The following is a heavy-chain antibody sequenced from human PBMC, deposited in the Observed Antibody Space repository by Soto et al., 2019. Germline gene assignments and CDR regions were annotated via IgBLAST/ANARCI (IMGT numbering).Heavy chain of an antibody. Sequence: QVQLQESGPGLVKPSGTLSLTCAVSSGSISSSNWWSWVRQPPGKGLEWIGEIYHSGSTNYNPSLKSRVTISVDKSKNQFSLKLSSVTVADTAVYYCASPPAGYCSGGSCRGAFDIWGQGTMVTVSS. CDR3: ASPPAGYCSGGSCRGAFDI. CDR1: SGSISSSNW. V-gene: IGHV4-4*02. D-gene: IGHD2-15*01. CDR2: IYHSGST. J-gene: IGHJ3*02.